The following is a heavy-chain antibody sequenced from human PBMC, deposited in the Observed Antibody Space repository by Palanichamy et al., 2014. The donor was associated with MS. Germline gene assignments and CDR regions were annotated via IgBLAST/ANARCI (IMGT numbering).Heavy chain of an antibody. Sequence: EVQLLEVWGRALVPAWGVPSRLSCAASGFTFTSYAMSWVRQAPGKGLEWVSGISISGGSTYYADSVKGRFTIYRDNSKNTLYLRMNSLRAEDTAVYYCAKDGQMSTTNVYYFDYWGQGTLVTVSS. CDR2: ISISGGST. J-gene: IGHJ4*02. V-gene: IGHV3-23*01. CDR3: AKDGQMSTTNVYYFDY. CDR1: GFTFTSYA. D-gene: IGHD5-24*01.